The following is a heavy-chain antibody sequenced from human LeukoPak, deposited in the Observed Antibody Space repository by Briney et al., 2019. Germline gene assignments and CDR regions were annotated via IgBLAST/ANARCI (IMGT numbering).Heavy chain of an antibody. V-gene: IGHV3-30*03. CDR3: ARAEGSGWYSESLMYFQH. D-gene: IGHD6-19*01. CDR2: ISYDGSNK. J-gene: IGHJ1*01. CDR1: GFTFGSYG. Sequence: GGSLRLSCAASGFTFGSYGMHWVRQAPGKGLEWVAVISYDGSNKYYADSVKGRFTISRDNSKNTLYLQMNSLRAEDTAVYYCARAEGSGWYSESLMYFQHWGQGTLVTVPS.